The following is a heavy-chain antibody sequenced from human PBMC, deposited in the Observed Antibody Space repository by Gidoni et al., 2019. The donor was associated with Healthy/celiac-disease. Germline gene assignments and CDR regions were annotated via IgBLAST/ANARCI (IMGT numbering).Heavy chain of an antibody. J-gene: IGHJ4*02. CDR2: TYYRSKWYN. D-gene: IGHD3-16*02. V-gene: IGHV6-1*01. CDR3: ARERDYDYVWGSYRPLDY. Sequence: QVQLQQSGPGLVKPSQTLSLTCAISGDSVSSNSAAWNWIRQSPSRGLELLGRTYYRSKWYNDYAVSVKSRITINPDTSKNQFSLQLNSVTPEDTAVYYCARERDYDYVWGSYRPLDYWGQGTLVTVSS. CDR1: GDSVSSNSAA.